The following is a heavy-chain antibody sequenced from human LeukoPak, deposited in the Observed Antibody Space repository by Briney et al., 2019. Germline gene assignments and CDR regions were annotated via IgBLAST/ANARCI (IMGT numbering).Heavy chain of an antibody. V-gene: IGHV3-21*01. D-gene: IGHD3-22*01. J-gene: IGHJ4*02. Sequence: GGSLRLSCAASGFTFSSYSMNWVRQAPGKGLEWVSSISSSGSYIYYADSVKGRFTISRDNAKNSLYLQMNSLRAEDTAVYYCAGRTYYYDSSGYYIDYCGQGTLVTVSS. CDR3: AGRTYYYDSSGYYIDY. CDR1: GFTFSSYS. CDR2: ISSSGSYI.